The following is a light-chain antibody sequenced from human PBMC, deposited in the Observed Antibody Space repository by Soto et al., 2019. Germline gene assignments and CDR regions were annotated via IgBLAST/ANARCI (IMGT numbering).Light chain of an antibody. J-gene: IGKJ2*01. Sequence: DIQMTQSPSTLSASVGDRVTITCRASQSISTWLAWYQHKPGKAPNLLIYKASNLESGVPSRFSGSGYGTEFTLTISSLQPDDFTTYYCQQYDSYPYTFXQGTKVDIK. CDR3: QQYDSYPYT. V-gene: IGKV1-5*03. CDR1: QSISTW. CDR2: KAS.